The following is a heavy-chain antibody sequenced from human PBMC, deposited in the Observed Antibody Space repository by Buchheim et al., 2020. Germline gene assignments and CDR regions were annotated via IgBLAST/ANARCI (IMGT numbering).Heavy chain of an antibody. CDR3: SKDIGESAPLNILRYFACSHKTYCFDY. D-gene: IGHD3-9*01. CDR2: ISGSGGST. J-gene: IGHJ4*02. Sequence: VQLLESGGGLVQPGGSLRLSCAASGFTFSSYAMSWVRQAPGKGLEWVSAISGSGGSTYYADSVKGRFTISRDNSKNTLYLQMNSLRAEDTAVYYCSKDIGESAPLNILRYFACSHKTYCFDYWRQGTL. CDR1: GFTFSSYA. V-gene: IGHV3-23*01.